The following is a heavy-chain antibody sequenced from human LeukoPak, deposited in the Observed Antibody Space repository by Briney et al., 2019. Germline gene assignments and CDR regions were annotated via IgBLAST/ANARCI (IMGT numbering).Heavy chain of an antibody. D-gene: IGHD2/OR15-2a*01. CDR1: GGSIISNDYY. Sequence: SETLSLTCTVSGGSIISNDYYWGWIRQPPGKRLEWIGSIYFDGTTYYNPSLKSRASMSVDTSKNQFSLNLNSATAADTAVYYCARHRRFCNKASCFSLNWFDPWGQGTLVTVSS. V-gene: IGHV4-39*01. CDR2: IYFDGTT. CDR3: ARHRRFCNKASCFSLNWFDP. J-gene: IGHJ5*02.